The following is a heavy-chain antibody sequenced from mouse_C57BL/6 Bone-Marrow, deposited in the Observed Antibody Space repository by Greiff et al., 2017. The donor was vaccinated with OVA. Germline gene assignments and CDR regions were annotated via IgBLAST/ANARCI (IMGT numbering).Heavy chain of an antibody. D-gene: IGHD2-2*01. J-gene: IGHJ2*01. CDR1: GYTFTSSG. V-gene: IGHV1-81*01. CDR2: IYPRSGNT. Sequence: VQLQQSGAELARPGASVKLSCKASGYTFTSSGISWVKQRTGQGLEWIGEIYPRSGNTYYNEKFKGKATLTAAKSASTAYMGLRSLTSEDSAVYFCARGGWLRYFDYWGQGTTLTVSS. CDR3: ARGGWLRYFDY.